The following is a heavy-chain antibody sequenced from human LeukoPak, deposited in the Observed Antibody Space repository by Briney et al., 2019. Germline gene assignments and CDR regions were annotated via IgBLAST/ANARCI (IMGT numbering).Heavy chain of an antibody. CDR3: ARVTMVRGVISNGGMDV. CDR1: GFTFSSYS. D-gene: IGHD3-10*01. CDR2: ISYDGSNK. J-gene: IGHJ6*02. V-gene: IGHV3-30*03. Sequence: GGSLRLSCAASGFTFSSYSMNWVRQAPGKGLEWVAVISYDGSNKYYADSVKGRFTISRDNSKNTLYLQMNSLRAEDTAVYYCARVTMVRGVISNGGMDVWGQGTTVTVSS.